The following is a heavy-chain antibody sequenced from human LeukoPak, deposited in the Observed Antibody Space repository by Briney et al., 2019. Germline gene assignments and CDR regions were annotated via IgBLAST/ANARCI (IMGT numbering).Heavy chain of an antibody. CDR3: GRRGYSYGGDS. Sequence: SETLSLTCAVNGGSFNGYYWTWIRQPPGKGLEWIGEINHRGSTNYNPSLKSRVTISVDTSNNQFSLKLSSVTTADTAIYYCGRRGYSYGGDSWGQGTLVTVSS. J-gene: IGHJ4*02. CDR2: INHRGST. CDR1: GGSFNGYY. V-gene: IGHV4-34*01. D-gene: IGHD5-18*01.